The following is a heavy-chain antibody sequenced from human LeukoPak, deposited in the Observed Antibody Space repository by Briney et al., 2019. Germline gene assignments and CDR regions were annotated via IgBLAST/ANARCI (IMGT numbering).Heavy chain of an antibody. D-gene: IGHD2-8*02. Sequence: GGSLRLSCAASGFTFSTYSMNWVRQAPGKGLEWVPYINRDGDTMYYADSVKGRFTISRDDANNALYLQMNSLRAEDTAVYYCVRDYRWCLDYWGQGTLVTVSS. V-gene: IGHV3-48*01. J-gene: IGHJ4*02. CDR2: INRDGDTM. CDR1: GFTFSTYS. CDR3: VRDYRWCLDY.